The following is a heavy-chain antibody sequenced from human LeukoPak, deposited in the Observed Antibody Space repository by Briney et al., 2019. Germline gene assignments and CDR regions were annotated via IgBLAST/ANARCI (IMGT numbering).Heavy chain of an antibody. V-gene: IGHV5-51*01. CDR2: IYPGDSDT. CDR3: ARLEFVDYYDSSGYYSY. J-gene: IGHJ4*02. Sequence: GESLKISCKGSGYNFASYWIGWVRQMPGKGLEWMGIIYPGDSDTRYSPSFQGQVTISADKSISTAYLQWSSLKASDTAMYYCARLEFVDYYDSSGYYSYWGQGTLVTVSS. CDR1: GYNFASYW. D-gene: IGHD3-22*01.